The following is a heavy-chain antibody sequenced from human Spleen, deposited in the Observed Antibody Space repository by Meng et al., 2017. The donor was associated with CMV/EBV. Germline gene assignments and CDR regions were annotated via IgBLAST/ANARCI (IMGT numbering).Heavy chain of an antibody. CDR3: ARRRYSSPHYFDY. D-gene: IGHD6-13*01. CDR1: GFTFSSYS. Sequence: GGSLRLSCAASGFTFSSYSMNWVRQAPGKGLEWVSSISSSSSYIYYADSVKGRFTISRDNTKNSLFLHMDSLRAEDTAIYYCARRRYSSPHYFDYWGQGTLVTVSS. V-gene: IGHV3-21*01. J-gene: IGHJ4*02. CDR2: ISSSSSYI.